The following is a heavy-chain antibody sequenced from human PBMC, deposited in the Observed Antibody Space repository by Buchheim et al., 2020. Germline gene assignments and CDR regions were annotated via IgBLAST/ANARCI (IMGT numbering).Heavy chain of an antibody. V-gene: IGHV4-61*01. D-gene: IGHD3-22*01. J-gene: IGHJ4*02. CDR3: ARVARSSGIDY. CDR2: VYYNGGT. Sequence: QVQLQESGPGLVKPSETLSLTCTVSGGSVSSGSHYWSWVRQPPGKGLEWIGYVYYNGGTNYNSSLKSRVTICIDTSKDQFSLRLSSVSAADTAAYYCARVARSSGIDYWGQGTL. CDR1: GGSVSSGSHY.